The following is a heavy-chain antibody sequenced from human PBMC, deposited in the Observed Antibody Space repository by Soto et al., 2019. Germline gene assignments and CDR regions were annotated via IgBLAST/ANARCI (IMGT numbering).Heavy chain of an antibody. CDR3: ARDPPPTDY. Sequence: QVQLVQSGAEVKKPGASVKVSCKASGYTFTSYAISWVRQAPGQGLEWMGWISAYNGNTNNAQKLQGRVTMTTYTPTSTAYMEPRSRRSDDTAVNYWARDPPPTDYWGQGTLVTVPS. CDR1: GYTFTSYA. CDR2: ISAYNGNT. V-gene: IGHV1-18*01. J-gene: IGHJ4*02.